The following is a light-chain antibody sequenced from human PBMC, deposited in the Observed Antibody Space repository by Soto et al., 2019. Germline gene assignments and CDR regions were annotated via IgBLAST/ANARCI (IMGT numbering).Light chain of an antibody. J-gene: IGKJ3*01. V-gene: IGKV3-20*01. CDR1: QSINSRY. Sequence: EIVLTHSPGTLSLSPGERATLSCRASQSINSRYLAWYQQKPGQAPRLLIYGATSRATGIPDRLSGSGSGTDFTLTISRLEPEDFAVYYCQQFGSSPGFTFGPGTIVDIK. CDR2: GAT. CDR3: QQFGSSPGFT.